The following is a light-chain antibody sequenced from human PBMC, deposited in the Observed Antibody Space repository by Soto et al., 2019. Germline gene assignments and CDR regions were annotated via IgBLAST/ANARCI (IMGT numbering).Light chain of an antibody. Sequence: EILMTQSPATLSVSPGERATLSCRASQSIGSKLAWYQQKPGQAPRLLFYGASTRATGIPARFSGSGSGTEFILTISSLQSEDFAVYYCHEYNTWPWTFGQGTKVDI. CDR1: QSIGSK. J-gene: IGKJ1*01. V-gene: IGKV3-15*01. CDR2: GAS. CDR3: HEYNTWPWT.